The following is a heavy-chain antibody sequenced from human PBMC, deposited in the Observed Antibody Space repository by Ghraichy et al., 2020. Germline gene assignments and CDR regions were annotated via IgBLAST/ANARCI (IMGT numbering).Heavy chain of an antibody. CDR1: GGSISSSSYY. CDR3: ARDHEPLEGEGYSGYHFDY. J-gene: IGHJ4*02. D-gene: IGHD5-12*01. Sequence: SETLSLTCTVSGGSISSSSYYWGWIRQPPGKGLEWIGSIYYSGSTYYNPSLKSRVTISVDTSKNQFSLKLSSVTAADTAVYYCARDHEPLEGEGYSGYHFDYWGQGTLVTVSS. V-gene: IGHV4-39*07. CDR2: IYYSGST.